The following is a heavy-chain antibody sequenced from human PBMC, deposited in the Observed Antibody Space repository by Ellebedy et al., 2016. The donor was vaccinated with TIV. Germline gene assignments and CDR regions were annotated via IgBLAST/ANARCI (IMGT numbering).Heavy chain of an antibody. J-gene: IGHJ6*02. Sequence: GESLKISCAASGFTFSGYYISWVRQAPGKGLEWVANIKQDGSENYYVDSVKGRFTISRDNAKNSLYLQMNSLRAEDTAVYYWARDGYWGYSGYDLKYGMDVWGQGTTVTVSS. CDR1: GFTFSGYY. D-gene: IGHD5-12*01. V-gene: IGHV3-7*01. CDR2: IKQDGSEN. CDR3: ARDGYWGYSGYDLKYGMDV.